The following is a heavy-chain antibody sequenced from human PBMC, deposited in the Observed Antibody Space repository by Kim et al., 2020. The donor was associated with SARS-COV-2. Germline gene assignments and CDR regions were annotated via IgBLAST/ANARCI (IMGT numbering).Heavy chain of an antibody. V-gene: IGHV6-1*01. CDR1: GDSVSSNNAA. J-gene: IGHJ6*02. CDR2: TYYRSKWYN. Sequence: SQTLSLTCAVSGDSVSSNNAAWNWIRQSPSRGLEWLGRTYYRSKWYNDYAVSVRSRIIINPDTPKNQFSLQLSSVTPEDTAVYYSAKQYTSPAPYCGLDVWGQGTPGTFTS. D-gene: IGHD6-19*01. CDR3: AKQYTSPAPYCGLDV.